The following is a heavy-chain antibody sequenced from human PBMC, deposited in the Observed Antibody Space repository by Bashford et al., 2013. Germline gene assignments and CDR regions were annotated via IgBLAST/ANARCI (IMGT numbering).Heavy chain of an antibody. CDR3: AKDRGSTPLYFDY. J-gene: IGHJ4*02. V-gene: IGHV1-8*01. D-gene: IGHD6-13*01. Sequence: ASVKVSCKASGYTFTSYDINWVRQATGQGLEWMGWMNPNSGNTGYAQKFQGRVTMTRNTSISTAYMELSSLRSEDTAVYYCAKDRGSTPLYFDYVGPGNPGPPSPQ. CDR1: GYTFTSYD. CDR2: MNPNSGNT.